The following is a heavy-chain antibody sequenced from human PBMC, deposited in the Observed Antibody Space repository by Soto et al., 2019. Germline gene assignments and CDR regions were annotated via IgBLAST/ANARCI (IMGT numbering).Heavy chain of an antibody. V-gene: IGHV1-3*01. CDR2: INAGNGNT. CDR1: GYTFTSYA. J-gene: IGHJ4*02. CDR3: ARSARYSYGLLAHVYYFDY. Sequence: GASVKVSCKASGYTFTSYAMHWGRQAPGQRLEWMGWINAGNGNTKYSQKFQGRVTITRDTSASTAYMELSSLRSEDTAVYYCARSARYSYGLLAHVYYFDYWGQGTLVTVSS. D-gene: IGHD5-18*01.